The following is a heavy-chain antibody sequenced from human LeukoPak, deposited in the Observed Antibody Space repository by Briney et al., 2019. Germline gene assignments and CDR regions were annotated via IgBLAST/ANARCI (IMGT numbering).Heavy chain of an antibody. CDR1: GYTFTSYY. D-gene: IGHD3-9*01. V-gene: IGHV1-46*01. CDR3: ARGPNYDILTGYWSWFDP. CDR2: INPSGGST. Sequence: ASVKVSCKASGYTFTSYYMHWVRQAPGQGLEWMGIINPSGGSTSYAQKFQGRVTMTRDMSTSTVYMELSSLRSEDTAVYYCARGPNYDILTGYWSWFDPWGQGTLVTVSS. J-gene: IGHJ5*02.